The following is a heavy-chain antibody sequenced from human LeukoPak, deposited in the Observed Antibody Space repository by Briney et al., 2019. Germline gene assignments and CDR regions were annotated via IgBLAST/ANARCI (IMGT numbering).Heavy chain of an antibody. J-gene: IGHJ4*02. CDR3: ARGKTYYDFWSGYPDY. CDR1: GFTFSSYS. Sequence: PGGSLRLSCAASGFTFSSYSMNWVRQAPGKGLEWVSSISSSSSYIYYADSVKGRFTISRDNAKNSLYLQMNSLRAEDTAVYYCARGKTYYDFWSGYPDYWGQGTLVTVSS. V-gene: IGHV3-21*01. D-gene: IGHD3-3*01. CDR2: ISSSSSYI.